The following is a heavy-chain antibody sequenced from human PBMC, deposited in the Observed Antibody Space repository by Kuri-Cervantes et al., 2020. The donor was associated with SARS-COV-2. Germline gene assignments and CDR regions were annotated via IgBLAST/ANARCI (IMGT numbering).Heavy chain of an antibody. CDR1: GYTFTSYG. CDR2: ISAYNGNT. J-gene: IGHJ5*02. V-gene: IGHV1-18*01. CDR3: ARVGADIVVVPAAHNWFDP. Sequence: ASVKVSCKASGYTFTSYGIGWVRQAPGQGLEWMGWISAYNGNTNYAQKLQGRVTMTTDTSTSTAYMELRSLRSDDTAVYYCARVGADIVVVPAAHNWFDPWGQGTLVTVSS. D-gene: IGHD2-2*01.